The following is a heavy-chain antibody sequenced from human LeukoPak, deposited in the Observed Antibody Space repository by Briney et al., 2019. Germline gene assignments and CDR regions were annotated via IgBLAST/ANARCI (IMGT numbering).Heavy chain of an antibody. D-gene: IGHD1-26*01. CDR1: GASINSSNHV. J-gene: IGHJ4*02. V-gene: IGHV4-39*01. CDR2: IFDNGTI. CDR3: AYTGRYDLFEF. Sequence: SETLSLTCAVSGASINSSNHVWGWIRQPPGKALEWIGTIFDNGTIYYRQSLKTRVTISVDTSKNQFSLNLRSLTAADTAVYYCAYTGRYDLFEFWGQGTLVTVSS.